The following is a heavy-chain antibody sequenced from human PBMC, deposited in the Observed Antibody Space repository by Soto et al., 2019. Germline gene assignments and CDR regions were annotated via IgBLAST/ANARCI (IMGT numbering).Heavy chain of an antibody. CDR3: AGERSGYFDY. J-gene: IGHJ4*02. V-gene: IGHV1-8*01. CDR2: MNPNSGNT. D-gene: IGHD1-26*01. CDR1: GYTFTSYD. Sequence: QVQLVQSGAEVKKPGASVKVSCKASGYTFTSYDINWVRQANGQGREWMGWMNPNSGNTGYAQKFQGRVTMTRNTSLSTGYMELSSLRSDDTALYYCAGERSGYFDYWGQGTLVTVSS.